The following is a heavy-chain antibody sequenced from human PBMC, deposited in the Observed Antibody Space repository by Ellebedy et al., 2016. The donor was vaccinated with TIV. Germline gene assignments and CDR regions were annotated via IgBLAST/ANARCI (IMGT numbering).Heavy chain of an antibody. Sequence: PGGSLRLSCAASGSTFTTYAMHWVRQAPGKGLEWVSGIGTGGNTFYADSVRGRFTISRDTSKNTVFLQMNSLRAEDSAVYYCAKDMVFGDGKWEIDVWGQGTTVTVSS. CDR3: AKDMVFGDGKWEIDV. V-gene: IGHV3-23*01. D-gene: IGHD1-26*01. CDR2: IGTGGNT. CDR1: GSTFTTYA. J-gene: IGHJ6*02.